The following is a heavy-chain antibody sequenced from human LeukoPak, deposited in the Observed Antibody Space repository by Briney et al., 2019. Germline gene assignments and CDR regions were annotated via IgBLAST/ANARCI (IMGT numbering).Heavy chain of an antibody. Sequence: PGGSLRLSCAASGFTFSTYDMTWVRQAPGKGLEWVSSISGGGGSTYYADSVKGRFTTSRDNSKNTLYLQMNGLRAEDTAVYYCAKDLAAVPGNKYFAYWGQGTLVTVSS. J-gene: IGHJ4*02. CDR3: AKDLAAVPGNKYFAY. D-gene: IGHD6-19*01. CDR2: ISGGGGST. CDR1: GFTFSTYD. V-gene: IGHV3-23*01.